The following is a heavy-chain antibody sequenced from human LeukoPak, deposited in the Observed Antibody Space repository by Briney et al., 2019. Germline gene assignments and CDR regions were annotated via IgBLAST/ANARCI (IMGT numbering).Heavy chain of an antibody. V-gene: IGHV4-34*01. CDR2: INHSGNT. CDR3: ARGLVDLGFDP. CDR1: GGSFSGYY. Sequence: ASETLSLTCAVYGGSFSGYYWSWIRQPPGKGLEWIGEINHSGNTNYNPSLKSRVTISVDTSKNQFSLKLSSVTAADTAVYYCARGLVDLGFDPWGQGTLVTVSS. J-gene: IGHJ5*02.